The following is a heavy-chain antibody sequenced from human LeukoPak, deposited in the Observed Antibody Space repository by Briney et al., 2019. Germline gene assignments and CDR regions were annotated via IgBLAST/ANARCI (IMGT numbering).Heavy chain of an antibody. CDR3: AKDAGSGSPDYFDY. D-gene: IGHD3-10*01. V-gene: IGHV3-23*01. CDR2: VSGSGDTT. J-gene: IGHJ4*02. Sequence: GGSLRLSCAASGFTFNTYAMSWVRQAPGRGLEWVSTVSGSGDTTYYADSVRGRFTISRDNSKNTLYLQMNILRAEDTAVYYCAKDAGSGSPDYFDYWGQGTLVTVSS. CDR1: GFTFNTYA.